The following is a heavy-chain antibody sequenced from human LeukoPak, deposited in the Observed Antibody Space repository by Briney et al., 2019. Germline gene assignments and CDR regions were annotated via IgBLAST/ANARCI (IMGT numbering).Heavy chain of an antibody. CDR2: IFSGGTT. CDR1: GFTVSTNY. Sequence: GGSLRLSCVAPGFTVSTNYMSWVRQAPGKGLEWVSVIFSGGTTYYTDSVKGRFTISRDNSKNTLYLQMNNLRADDTAVYYCAKKGQADDNGKPDWGQGTLVTVSS. D-gene: IGHD1-1*01. J-gene: IGHJ4*02. V-gene: IGHV3-53*01. CDR3: AKKGQADDNGKPD.